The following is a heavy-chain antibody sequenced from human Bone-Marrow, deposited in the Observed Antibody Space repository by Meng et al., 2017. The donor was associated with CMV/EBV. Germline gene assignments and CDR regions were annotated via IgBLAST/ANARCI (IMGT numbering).Heavy chain of an antibody. CDR1: GFTFSSYW. CDR2: IKQDGSEK. Sequence: GESLKISCAASGFTFSSYWMSWVRQAPGKGLEWVANIKQDGSEKYYVDSVKGRFTISRDNAKNSLYLQMNSLRAEDTAVYYCARDSAAWGGMDVWGQGNTVTVYS. D-gene: IGHD6-13*01. V-gene: IGHV3-7*01. CDR3: ARDSAAWGGMDV. J-gene: IGHJ6*01.